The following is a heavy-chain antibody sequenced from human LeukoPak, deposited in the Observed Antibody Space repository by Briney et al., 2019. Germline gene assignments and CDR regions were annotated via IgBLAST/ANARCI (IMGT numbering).Heavy chain of an antibody. CDR2: ISASGGYT. CDR3: ASDRFYFGV. Sequence: GGSLRLSYAASGFTFSSSAMNWVRQAPGKGLEWVSSISASGGYTYFADSVKGRFTISRDNSKNTLYLQMNSLRAEDTAVYYCASDRFYFGVWGQGTLVTVSS. D-gene: IGHD3-16*01. J-gene: IGHJ4*02. V-gene: IGHV3-23*01. CDR1: GFTFSSSA.